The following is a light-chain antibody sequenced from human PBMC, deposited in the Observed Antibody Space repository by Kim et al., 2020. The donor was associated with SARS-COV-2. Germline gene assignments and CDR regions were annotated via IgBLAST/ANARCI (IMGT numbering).Light chain of an antibody. Sequence: RTVTFYCTRSRGSFASSYVQCYPRRPGSAPTNVIFEDNQRPSVVPDRFSGSIDSSSNSASLTISGLKTEDEADYYCQSYASNNWIFGGGTQLTVL. V-gene: IGLV6-57*03. CDR1: RGSFASSY. CDR2: EDN. J-gene: IGLJ2*01. CDR3: QSYASNNWI.